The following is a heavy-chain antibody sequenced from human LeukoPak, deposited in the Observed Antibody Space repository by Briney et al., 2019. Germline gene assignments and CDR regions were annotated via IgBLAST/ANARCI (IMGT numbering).Heavy chain of an antibody. V-gene: IGHV4-30-4*08. CDR3: ARGGEYCSSTSCTSKYFDP. CDR2: IYYSGST. D-gene: IGHD2-2*01. J-gene: IGHJ5*02. Sequence: TLSLTCTVPGGSISSGDYYWSWIRQPPGKGLEWIGYIYYSGSTYYNPSLKSRVTISVDTSKNPFSLKLSSVTAADTAVYYCARGGEYCSSTSCTSKYFDPWGQGTLVTVSS. CDR1: GGSISSGDYY.